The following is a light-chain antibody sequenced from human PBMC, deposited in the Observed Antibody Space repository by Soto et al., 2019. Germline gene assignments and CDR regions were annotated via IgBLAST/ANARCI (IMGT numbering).Light chain of an antibody. J-gene: IGKJ1*01. V-gene: IGKV3-15*01. CDR1: QSLGSD. CDR3: QQYNNWPT. CDR2: GAS. Sequence: EIVMTQSPGTLSLSPGDTATLSCRASQSLGSDLAWYQQKPGQAPRLLIFGASARPTGIPARISGSGSGTEFTLTISSLRSEDFAVYYCQQYNNWPTFGQGTKV.